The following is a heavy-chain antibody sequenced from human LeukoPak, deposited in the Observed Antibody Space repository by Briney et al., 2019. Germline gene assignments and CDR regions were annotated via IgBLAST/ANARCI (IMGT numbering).Heavy chain of an antibody. D-gene: IGHD3-9*01. J-gene: IGHJ4*02. CDR3: ASGPYYDILTGYYYFDY. Sequence: TSETLSLTCTVSGGSISSSSYYWGWIRQPPGKGLEWIGSIYYSGSTYYNPSLKSRVTISVDTSKNQFSLKLSSVTAADTAVYYCASGPYYDILTGYYYFDYWGQGTLVTVSS. V-gene: IGHV4-39*07. CDR2: IYYSGST. CDR1: GGSISSSSYY.